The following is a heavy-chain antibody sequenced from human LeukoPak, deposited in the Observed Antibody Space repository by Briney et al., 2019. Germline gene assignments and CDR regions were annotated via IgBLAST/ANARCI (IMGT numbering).Heavy chain of an antibody. Sequence: SETLSLTCAVYGGSFSGYYWSWIRQPPGKGLEWIGEINHSGSTNYNPSLKSRVTISVDTSKNQFSLKLSSVTAADTAVYYCARGGHNYYGSGSCISWGQGTLVTVSS. V-gene: IGHV4-34*01. CDR1: GGSFSGYY. CDR2: INHSGST. D-gene: IGHD3-10*01. CDR3: ARGGHNYYGSGSCIS. J-gene: IGHJ5*02.